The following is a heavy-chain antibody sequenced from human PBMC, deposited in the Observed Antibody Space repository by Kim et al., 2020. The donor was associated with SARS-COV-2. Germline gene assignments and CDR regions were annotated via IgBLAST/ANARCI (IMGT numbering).Heavy chain of an antibody. CDR1: GGTFSSYA. J-gene: IGHJ6*02. Sequence: SVKVSCKASGGTFSSYAISWVRQAPGQGLEWMGGIIPIFGTANYAQKFQGRVTITADESTSTAYMELSSLRSEDTAVYYCARDRARLRSLLGSSEVYGMDVWGQGTTVTVSS. CDR2: IIPIFGTA. D-gene: IGHD4-17*01. CDR3: ARDRARLRSLLGSSEVYGMDV. V-gene: IGHV1-69*13.